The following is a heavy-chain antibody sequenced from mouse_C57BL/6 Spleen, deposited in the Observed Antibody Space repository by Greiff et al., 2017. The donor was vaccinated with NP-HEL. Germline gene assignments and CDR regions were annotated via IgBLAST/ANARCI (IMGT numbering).Heavy chain of an antibody. D-gene: IGHD3-3*01. J-gene: IGHJ3*01. V-gene: IGHV14-2*01. Sequence: EVQLQQSGAELVKPGASVKLSCTASGFNFNDYYMHWVKQRTEQGLEWIGRIDPEDGGTKYAPKFKGTATLTADTSSITASLQLSSLTSEDTAVYYRAGKWARGRTGFAYWGQGTLVTVSA. CDR3: AGKWARGRTGFAY. CDR2: IDPEDGGT. CDR1: GFNFNDYY.